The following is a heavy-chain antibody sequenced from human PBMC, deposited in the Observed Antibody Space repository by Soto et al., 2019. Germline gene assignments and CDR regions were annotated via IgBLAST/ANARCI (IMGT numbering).Heavy chain of an antibody. J-gene: IGHJ6*02. V-gene: IGHV4-31*03. D-gene: IGHD4-17*01. Sequence: QVRLEESGPGLVKPSETLSLICSVSGGSVNNANYFWNWIRHHPENGLEWSGYIYYSGSTRYNPSFKTRATLSIATSKNQFSLRLNSVTVADTAVYFCARDADYGGSRGGMDVWGRGTTVTVSS. CDR1: GGSVNNANYF. CDR2: IYYSGST. CDR3: ARDADYGGSRGGMDV.